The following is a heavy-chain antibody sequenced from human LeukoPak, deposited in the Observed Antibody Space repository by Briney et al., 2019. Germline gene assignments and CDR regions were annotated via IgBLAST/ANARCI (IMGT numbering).Heavy chain of an antibody. CDR2: ISYDGSNK. D-gene: IGHD6-13*01. V-gene: IGHV3-30*18. Sequence: GGSLRLSCAASGFTFSSYGMHWVRQAPGKGLEWVAVISYDGSNKYYEDSVKGRFTISRDNSENTLYLQMNSLRAEDTAVYYCAKDQSPPYSSSWYGTGDYWGQGTLVTVSS. J-gene: IGHJ4*02. CDR1: GFTFSSYG. CDR3: AKDQSPPYSSSWYGTGDY.